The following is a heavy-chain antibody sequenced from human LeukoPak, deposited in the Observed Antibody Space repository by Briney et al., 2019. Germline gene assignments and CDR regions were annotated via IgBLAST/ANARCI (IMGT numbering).Heavy chain of an antibody. CDR1: GITFSNYG. CDR2: IRYDGSNK. CDR3: VAGGSYHIPSFDY. Sequence: QTGGSLTLSCVVSGITFSNYGMHWVRQAPGKGLEWVAFIRYDGSNKYYADSVKGRFTISRDNSKSTLYLQMSSLRGEDTAVYYCVAGGSYHIPSFDYWGQGTLVTVSS. J-gene: IGHJ4*02. V-gene: IGHV3-30*02. D-gene: IGHD1-26*01.